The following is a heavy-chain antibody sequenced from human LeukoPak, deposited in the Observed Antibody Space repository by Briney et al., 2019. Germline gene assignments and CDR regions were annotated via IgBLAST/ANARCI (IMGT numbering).Heavy chain of an antibody. CDR1: GFTFSSYW. CDR3: AKEGYYDFWSGYYPHYYYYYMDV. J-gene: IGHJ6*03. V-gene: IGHV3-7*01. CDR2: IKQDGSEK. D-gene: IGHD3-3*01. Sequence: GGSLRLSCAASGFTFSSYWMSWVRQAPGKGLEWVANIKQDGSEKYYVDSVKGRFTISRDNSKNTLYLQMNSLRAEDTAVYYCAKEGYYDFWSGYYPHYYYYYMDVWGKGTTVTVSS.